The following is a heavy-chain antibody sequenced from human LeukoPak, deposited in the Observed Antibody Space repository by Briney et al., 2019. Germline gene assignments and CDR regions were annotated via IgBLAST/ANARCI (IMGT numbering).Heavy chain of an antibody. V-gene: IGHV1-2*02. D-gene: IGHD2-15*01. Sequence: GASVKVSCKASGYTSTGYYMHWVRQAPGQGLEWMGWINPNSGGTNYAQKFQGRVTMTRDTSISTAYMELSRLRSDDTAVYYCARAPGYCSGGSCYPGYYGMDVWGQGTTVTVSS. CDR2: INPNSGGT. CDR3: ARAPGYCSGGSCYPGYYGMDV. CDR1: GYTSTGYY. J-gene: IGHJ6*02.